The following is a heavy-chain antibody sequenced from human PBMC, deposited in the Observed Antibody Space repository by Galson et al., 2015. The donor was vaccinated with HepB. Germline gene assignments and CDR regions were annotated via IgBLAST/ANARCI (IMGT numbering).Heavy chain of an antibody. V-gene: IGHV1-2*02. CDR2: INPNSGGS. Sequence: SVTVSCKDSGYSFTDYYLHWVRQAPGQGLEWMGWINPNSGGSSNAPQFEGRITMTRDESLSTDHMDLSGLTYDDTAVYYCARVDYDTGGHYLHFDYWGQGTLVTVSP. D-gene: IGHD3-22*01. CDR3: ARVDYDTGGHYLHFDY. J-gene: IGHJ4*02. CDR1: GYSFTDYY.